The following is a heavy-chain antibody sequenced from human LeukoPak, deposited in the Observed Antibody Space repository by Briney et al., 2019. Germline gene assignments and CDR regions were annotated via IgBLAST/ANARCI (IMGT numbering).Heavy chain of an antibody. J-gene: IGHJ6*03. CDR1: GYTFTSYY. CDR3: ARTRGHCSSTSCYRSSYMDV. D-gene: IGHD2-2*01. V-gene: IGHV1-46*03. CDR2: INPSGGST. Sequence: ASVKVSCKASGYTFTSYYMHWVRQAPGQGLEWMGIINPSGGSTSYAQKFQGRVTITRDTSTSTVYMELSSLRSEDTAVYYCARTRGHCSSTSCYRSSYMDVWGKGTTVTVSS.